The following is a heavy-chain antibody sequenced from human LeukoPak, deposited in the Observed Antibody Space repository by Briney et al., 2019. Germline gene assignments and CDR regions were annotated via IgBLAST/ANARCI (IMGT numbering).Heavy chain of an antibody. D-gene: IGHD1-26*01. Sequence: GGSLRLSCAASGFTLSSYWMSWVRQAPGKGLEWVANIKQDGSEKYYVDSVKGRFTISRDNAKNSLYLQMNSLRAEDTALYYCAKGDSGSYSPPRYWGQGTLVTVSS. J-gene: IGHJ4*02. CDR2: IKQDGSEK. V-gene: IGHV3-7*03. CDR3: AKGDSGSYSPPRY. CDR1: GFTLSSYW.